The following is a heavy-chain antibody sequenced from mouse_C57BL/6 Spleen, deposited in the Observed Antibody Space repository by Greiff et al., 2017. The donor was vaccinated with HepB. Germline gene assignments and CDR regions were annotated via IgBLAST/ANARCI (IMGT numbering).Heavy chain of an antibody. CDR1: GFTFSDYG. V-gene: IGHV5-17*01. J-gene: IGHJ1*03. D-gene: IGHD1-1*01. Sequence: DVMLVESGGGLVKPGGSLKLSCAASGFTFSDYGMHWVRQAPEKGLEWVAYISSGSSTIYYADTVKGRFTISRDNAKHTLFLQMTSLRSEDTAMYYCARIPFYYGSSPYWYFDVWGTGTTVTVSS. CDR3: ARIPFYYGSSPYWYFDV. CDR2: ISSGSSTI.